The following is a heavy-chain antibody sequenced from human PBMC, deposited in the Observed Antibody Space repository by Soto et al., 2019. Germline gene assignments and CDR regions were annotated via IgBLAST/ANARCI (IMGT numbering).Heavy chain of an antibody. J-gene: IGHJ4*02. CDR2: ISGSGGST. V-gene: IGHV3-23*01. CDR1: GFTFSSYA. Sequence: EVQLLESGGGLVQPGGSLRLSCAASGFTFSSYAMSWVRQAPGKGLEWVSAISGSGGSTYYADSVKGRFTISRDNSKNTLYLQTNSLRAEDTAVYYCAKDQTGIAVAGTLPVLFFDYWGQGTLVTVSS. CDR3: AKDQTGIAVAGTLPVLFFDY. D-gene: IGHD6-19*01.